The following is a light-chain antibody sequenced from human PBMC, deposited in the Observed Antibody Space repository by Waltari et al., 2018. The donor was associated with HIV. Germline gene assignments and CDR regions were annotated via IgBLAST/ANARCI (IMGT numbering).Light chain of an antibody. Sequence: QSLLTQPPSVSGAPGHNVTISCTGTSSNLGSGFDVHWYQFLPGIAPKLLIYGDPLRPSGVPDRFSGSKTDTTASLAITGLQAEDDGEYVCQSFDTSLRGLRVFGGGTQLTVL. CDR3: QSFDTSLRGLRV. CDR1: SSNLGSGFD. CDR2: GDP. V-gene: IGLV1-40*01. J-gene: IGLJ3*02.